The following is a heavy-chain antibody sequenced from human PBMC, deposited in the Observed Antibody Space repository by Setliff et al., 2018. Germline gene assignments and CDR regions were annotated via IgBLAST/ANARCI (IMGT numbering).Heavy chain of an antibody. Sequence: GESLKLSCKPSGYSFDDYWIAWVRQMPGKGLEWMGMTQPRDRDVRYSPSFGGQVTISADRSTGTAYLQWSRLKASDTAIYYCARHMTWYNWNDFRDYYYLDVWGKGTAVTVSS. D-gene: IGHD1-1*01. CDR1: GYSFDDYW. J-gene: IGHJ6*03. CDR3: ARHMTWYNWNDFRDYYYLDV. CDR2: TQPRDRDV. V-gene: IGHV5-51*01.